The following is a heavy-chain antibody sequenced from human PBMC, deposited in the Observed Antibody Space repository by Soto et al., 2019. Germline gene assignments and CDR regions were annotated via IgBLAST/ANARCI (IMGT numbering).Heavy chain of an antibody. Sequence: GESLKISCKGSGYSFTSYWISWVRQMPGKGLEWMGRIDPSDSYTNYSPSFQGHVTISADKSISTAYLQWSSLKASDTAMYYCARLARYCSGGSCQPYYGIDVWGQGTTVTVSS. J-gene: IGHJ6*02. D-gene: IGHD2-15*01. CDR2: IDPSDSYT. V-gene: IGHV5-10-1*01. CDR3: ARLARYCSGGSCQPYYGIDV. CDR1: GYSFTSYW.